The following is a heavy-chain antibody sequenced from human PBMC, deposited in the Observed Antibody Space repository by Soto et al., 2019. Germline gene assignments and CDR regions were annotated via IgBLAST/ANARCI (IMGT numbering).Heavy chain of an antibody. Sequence: EVQLVESGGGLVQPGRSLRLSCAASGFTFDDYAMHWVRQAPGKGLEWVSGISWNSGSIGYADSVKGRFTISRDNAKNSLYLQMNSLRGEDTALYYCARSMDVWGQGTKVTVSS. CDR3: ARSMDV. V-gene: IGHV3-9*01. CDR1: GFTFDDYA. J-gene: IGHJ6*02. CDR2: ISWNSGSI.